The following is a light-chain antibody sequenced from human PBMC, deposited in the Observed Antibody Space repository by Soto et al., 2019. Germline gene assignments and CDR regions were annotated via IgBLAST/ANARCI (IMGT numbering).Light chain of an antibody. V-gene: IGKV4-1*01. CDR1: QSVLYSSNNKNY. CDR3: QQSYSIPFT. CDR2: WAS. Sequence: DIVMTQSPDSLAVSLGERATINCKSSQSVLYSSNNKNYLAWYQQKPGQPPKLLIYWASTRESGVPDRISGSGSGTDFTLTISSLQAEDVAVYYCQQSYSIPFTFGPGTKVDIK. J-gene: IGKJ3*01.